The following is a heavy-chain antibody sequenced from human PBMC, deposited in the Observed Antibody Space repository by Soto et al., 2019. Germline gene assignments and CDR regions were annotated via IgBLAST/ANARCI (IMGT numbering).Heavy chain of an antibody. CDR1: GFTFSDYY. CDR3: ARRKGSGYSDDPFDV. CDR2: LTKSGSYR. V-gene: IGHV3-11*06. D-gene: IGHD3-22*01. Sequence: VQLVESGGGLVKPGESLRLSCAASGFTFSDYYMSWIRQTPGKGLEWVSYLTKSGSYRSYADSVKGRFTISRDNAKNSLYLQMNGLRVEDTAVYYCARRKGSGYSDDPFDVWGQGTMVTVSS. J-gene: IGHJ3*01.